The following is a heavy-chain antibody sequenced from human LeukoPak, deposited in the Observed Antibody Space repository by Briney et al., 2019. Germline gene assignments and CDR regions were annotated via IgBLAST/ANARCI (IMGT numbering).Heavy chain of an antibody. Sequence: PGGSLRLSCAASRFTFSSYSMNWVRQAPGKGLEWVSSISSSSSYIYYADSVKGRFTISRDNSKNTLYLQMNSLRAEDTAVYYCARIGAYSYGPQWYFDYWGQGTLVTVSS. CDR3: ARIGAYSYGPQWYFDY. D-gene: IGHD5-18*01. CDR2: ISSSSSYI. CDR1: RFTFSSYS. V-gene: IGHV3-21*04. J-gene: IGHJ4*02.